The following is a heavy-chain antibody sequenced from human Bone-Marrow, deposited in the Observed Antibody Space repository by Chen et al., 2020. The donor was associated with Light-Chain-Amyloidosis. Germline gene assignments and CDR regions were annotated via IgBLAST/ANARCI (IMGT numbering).Heavy chain of an antibody. CDR3: TSGAAADKYYYGLDV. CDR1: GFTFGDYA. CDR2: XRRKSYGGTT. V-gene: IGHV3-49*03. J-gene: IGHJ6*02. D-gene: IGHD6-13*01. Sequence: EVQLVEFGGDFVQPGRSLRLSCTGSGFTFGDYAVSWLRQAPGKGVEWVGXXRRKSYGGTTEYAASVKGRFTISRDDSISTAYLQMNSLRTDDTAVYSCTSGAAADKYYYGLDVWGQGTTVTVSS.